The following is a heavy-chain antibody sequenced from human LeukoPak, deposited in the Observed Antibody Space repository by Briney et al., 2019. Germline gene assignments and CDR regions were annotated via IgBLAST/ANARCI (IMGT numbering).Heavy chain of an antibody. CDR1: GGTFSSYA. D-gene: IGHD5-18*01. CDR2: IIPILGIA. J-gene: IGHJ4*02. CDR3: ASGDWGYSYGSGEGGY. Sequence: SVKVSCKASGGTFSSYAISWVRQAPGRGLEWMGRIIPILGIANYAQKFQGRVTITADKSTSTAYMELSSLRSEDTAVYYCASGDWGYSYGSGEGGYWGQGTLVTVSS. V-gene: IGHV1-69*04.